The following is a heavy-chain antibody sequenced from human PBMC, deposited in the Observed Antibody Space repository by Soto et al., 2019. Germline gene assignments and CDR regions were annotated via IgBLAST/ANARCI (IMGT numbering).Heavy chain of an antibody. J-gene: IGHJ4*02. V-gene: IGHV1-3*01. CDR3: ARGYFDY. Sequence: ASVKVSCKASGYTFSNFAMHWVRQAPGQRLEWMGWINAGNGNTKYSQKFQGRVTITRDTSASTAYMELSSLRSEDTAVYYCARGYFDYWGQGTLVTVSS. CDR1: GYTFSNFA. CDR2: INAGNGNT.